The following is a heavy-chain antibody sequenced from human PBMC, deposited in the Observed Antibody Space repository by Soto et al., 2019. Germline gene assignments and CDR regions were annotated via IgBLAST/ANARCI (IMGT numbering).Heavy chain of an antibody. CDR2: INHSGST. Sequence: QVQLQQWGAGLLKPSETLSLTCAVYGGSFSGYYWSWIRQPPGKGLEWIGEINHSGSTNYNPSLKSRVTISVDTSKNQFSLKLSSVTAADTAVYYCARAHSRSNYDFWSGRWAFDYWGQGTLVTVSS. CDR3: ARAHSRSNYDFWSGRWAFDY. V-gene: IGHV4-34*01. D-gene: IGHD3-3*01. CDR1: GGSFSGYY. J-gene: IGHJ4*02.